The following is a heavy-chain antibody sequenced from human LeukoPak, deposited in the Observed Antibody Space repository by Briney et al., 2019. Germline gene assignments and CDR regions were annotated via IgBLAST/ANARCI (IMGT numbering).Heavy chain of an antibody. CDR2: ISADNGNI. CDR3: AREHGSGSYYNPVGFDY. Sequence: ASVKVSCKASGYTFSSYGISWGRQAPGQGLEWMGWISADNGNINYIQKFQGRVTMTTDTSTSTAYMELRSLRSDDTAVYYCAREHGSGSYYNPVGFDYWGQGTLVTVSS. V-gene: IGHV1-18*01. CDR1: GYTFSSYG. D-gene: IGHD3-10*01. J-gene: IGHJ4*02.